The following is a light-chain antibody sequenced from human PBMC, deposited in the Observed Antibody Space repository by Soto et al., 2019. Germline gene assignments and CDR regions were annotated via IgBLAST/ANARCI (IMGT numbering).Light chain of an antibody. Sequence: ETVLTQSPGTLSLSPGERATLSCRASQTVSSSYLAWYQQKPGQAPRLLIYGASSRATGIPDRFSGSGSGPDHTLTSSRREPEDFAVYYCPHYCQQYGSSPPSWTFGQGTRVEIK. J-gene: IGKJ1*01. CDR2: GAS. CDR3: QQYGSSPPSWT. V-gene: IGKV3-20*01. CDR1: QTVSSSY.